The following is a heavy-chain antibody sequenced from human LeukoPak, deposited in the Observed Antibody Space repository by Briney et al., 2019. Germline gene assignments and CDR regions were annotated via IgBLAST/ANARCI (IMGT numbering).Heavy chain of an antibody. CDR1: GFTFSSYA. V-gene: IGHV3-7*01. J-gene: IGHJ4*02. CDR2: IKQDGSEK. CDR3: ARGIAAAGNPPDY. Sequence: GGSLRLSCAASGFTFSSYAMNWVRQAPGKGLEWVANIKQDGSEKYYVDSVKGRFTISRDNAKNSLYLQMNSLRAEDTAVYYCARGIAAAGNPPDYWGQGTLVTVSS. D-gene: IGHD6-13*01.